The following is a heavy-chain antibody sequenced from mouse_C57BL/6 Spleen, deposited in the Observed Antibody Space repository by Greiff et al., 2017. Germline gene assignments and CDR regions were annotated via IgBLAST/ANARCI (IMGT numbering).Heavy chain of an antibody. CDR1: GFNIKYYY. Sequence: VQLKQSGAELVKPGASVKLSCTASGFNIKYYYMHWVKQRTEQGLEWIGRIDPEDGETKYAPKFQGKATITADTSSNTAYLQLSSLTSEDTAVYYCARSDYGSSYENYFDYWGQGTTLTVSS. V-gene: IGHV14-2*01. CDR2: IDPEDGET. CDR3: ARSDYGSSYENYFDY. D-gene: IGHD1-1*01. J-gene: IGHJ2*01.